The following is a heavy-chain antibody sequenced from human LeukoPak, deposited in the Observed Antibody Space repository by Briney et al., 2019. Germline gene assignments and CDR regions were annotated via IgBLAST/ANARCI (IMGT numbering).Heavy chain of an antibody. J-gene: IGHJ4*02. Sequence: SETLSLTCTVSGGSVISGSYYWSWIRQPPGKGLEWVGDIYYSGSTNYNPSLKSRVTISVDTSKNQFSLKLSSVTAADTAVYYCASYCSGGSCYHHWGQGTLVTVSS. CDR2: IYYSGST. V-gene: IGHV4-61*01. CDR1: GGSVISGSYY. CDR3: ASYCSGGSCYHH. D-gene: IGHD2-15*01.